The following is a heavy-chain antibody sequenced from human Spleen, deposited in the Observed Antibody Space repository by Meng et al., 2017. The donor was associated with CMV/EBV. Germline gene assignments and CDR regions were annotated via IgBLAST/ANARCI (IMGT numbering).Heavy chain of an antibody. CDR1: GGSISSSSYD. CDR3: ARDRGQNDYSGSYLDY. Sequence: SETLSLTCTVSGGSISSSSYDWGWIRQPPGKGLEWIGSVHHSGNTYYNPSLKSRLTISVDTSKNQFSLKLISVTAADTAVYYCARDRGQNDYSGSYLDYWGQGTLVTVSS. D-gene: IGHD1-26*01. J-gene: IGHJ4*02. CDR2: VHHSGNT. V-gene: IGHV4-39*07.